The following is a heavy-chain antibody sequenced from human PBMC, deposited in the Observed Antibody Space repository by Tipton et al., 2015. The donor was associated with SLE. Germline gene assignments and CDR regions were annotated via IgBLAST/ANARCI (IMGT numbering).Heavy chain of an antibody. CDR3: ARAKVVGWYFDL. V-gene: IGHV3-11*04. Sequence: SLRLSCAASGFSLSDSYMTWIRQAPGKGLQWVSYIGGSGPYINYADSVKGRFTISRDNAKNSLYLQMNSLGTEDTALYSCARAKVVGWYFDLWGRGTLVTVSS. J-gene: IGHJ2*01. D-gene: IGHD2-15*01. CDR2: IGGSGPYI. CDR1: GFSLSDSY.